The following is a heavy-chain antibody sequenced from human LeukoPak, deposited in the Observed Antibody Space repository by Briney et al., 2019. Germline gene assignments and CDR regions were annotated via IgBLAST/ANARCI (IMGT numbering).Heavy chain of an antibody. V-gene: IGHV3-23*01. CDR1: GFTVSSNY. Sequence: PGGSLRLSCAASGFTVSSNYMSWVRQAPGKGLEWVSVISGSDGKTNYADSVKGRFSISRDNSKNTLYLQMNSLRAEDTALYYCAKERRLWFGESYFDYWGQGTLVTVSS. CDR3: AKERRLWFGESYFDY. J-gene: IGHJ4*02. D-gene: IGHD3-10*01. CDR2: ISGSDGKT.